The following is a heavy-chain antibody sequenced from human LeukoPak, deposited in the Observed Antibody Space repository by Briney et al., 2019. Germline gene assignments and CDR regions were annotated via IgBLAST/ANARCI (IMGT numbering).Heavy chain of an antibody. CDR2: IYPGDSDT. CDR1: GYSFTSYW. J-gene: IGHJ5*02. CDR3: AVCYSGYDSAFDP. Sequence: ESLKISCKGSGYSFTSYWIGWVRQMPGKGLEWMGIIYPGDSDTRYSPSFQGQVTISADKSISTAYLQWSSLKGSDTAMYYCAVCYSGYDSAFDPWGQGTLVTVSS. D-gene: IGHD5-12*01. V-gene: IGHV5-51*01.